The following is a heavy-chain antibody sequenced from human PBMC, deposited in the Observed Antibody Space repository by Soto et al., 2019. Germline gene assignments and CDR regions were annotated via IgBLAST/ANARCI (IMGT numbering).Heavy chain of an antibody. V-gene: IGHV1-69*12. CDR2: IIPIDATV. CDR1: GGTFSNYA. CDR3: ATDLPVFAYTYGAL. J-gene: IGHJ6*01. Sequence: QVQLVQSGAEVKKPGSSVKVSCKASGGTFSNYALISWVRQAPGQGLEWMGGIIPIDATVNYAQKFQGRITITADESTSTAYMDLGGLRSEYPAVYYCATDLPVFAYTYGALWGQGTTVTVSS. D-gene: IGHD3-10*02.